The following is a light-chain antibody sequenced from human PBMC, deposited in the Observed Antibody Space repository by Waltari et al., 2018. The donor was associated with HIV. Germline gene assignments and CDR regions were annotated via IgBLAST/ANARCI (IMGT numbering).Light chain of an antibody. CDR2: LGS. J-gene: IGKJ2*01. Sequence: EIVMTPSPLSLPVTPGEPASISCRSSQSLLHTNTYNYLDWYLQKPGQSPELLIYLGSHRASGGPDRFSGSGSGTDFTLKISNVEAEDVGIYYCMQALQTPYTFGQGTKLEI. V-gene: IGKV2-28*01. CDR1: QSLLHTNTYNY. CDR3: MQALQTPYT.